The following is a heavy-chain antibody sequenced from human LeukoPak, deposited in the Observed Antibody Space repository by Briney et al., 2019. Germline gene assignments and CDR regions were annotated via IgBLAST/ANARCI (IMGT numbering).Heavy chain of an antibody. V-gene: IGHV3-48*01. CDR3: VRDKASYNTSPFDY. CDR1: GFTFSSYS. D-gene: IGHD1-1*01. CDR2: ISSSSSTI. J-gene: IGHJ4*02. Sequence: PGGSLRLSCAASGFTFSSYSMNWVRQAPGKGLEWVSYISSSSSTIYYADSVKGRFTISRDNAKNSLYLQMNSLRAEDTAVYYCVRDKASYNTSPFDYWGQGTLVTVSS.